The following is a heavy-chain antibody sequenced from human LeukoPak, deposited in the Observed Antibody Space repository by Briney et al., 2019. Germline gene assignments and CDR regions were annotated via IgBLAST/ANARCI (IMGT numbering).Heavy chain of an antibody. Sequence: SQTLSLTCTVSGGSISRGGYYWSWIRQHPGKGLEWIGYTYYSGSTYYNPSLKSRVTISVHTSKNQFCLKLISVTTADTAVYYWARCYSYGYYYYYGMDVWGKGTTVTVSA. J-gene: IGHJ6*04. CDR1: GGSISRGGYY. CDR2: TYYSGST. V-gene: IGHV4-31*03. CDR3: ARCYSYGYYYYYGMDV. D-gene: IGHD5-18*01.